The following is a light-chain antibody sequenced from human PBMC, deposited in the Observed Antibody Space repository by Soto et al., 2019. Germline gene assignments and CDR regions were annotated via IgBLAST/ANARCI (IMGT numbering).Light chain of an antibody. CDR1: QSVSSSY. CDR2: GAS. CDR3: QHYDSSRYT. V-gene: IGKV3-20*01. J-gene: IGKJ2*01. Sequence: EIVLTQSPGTLSLSPGERATLSCRASQSVSSSYLAWYQQKPGQAPRLLIYGASSRATGIPDRFSGSGSGTDFTLTISRLEPEDFAVYYCQHYDSSRYTFGQGTKVDIK.